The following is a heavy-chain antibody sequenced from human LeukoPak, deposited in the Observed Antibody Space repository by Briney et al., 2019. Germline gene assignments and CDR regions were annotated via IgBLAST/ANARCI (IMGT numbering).Heavy chain of an antibody. J-gene: IGHJ4*02. CDR2: INPNSGGT. CDR3: ARDSRLYSSGWYIFDY. D-gene: IGHD6-19*01. Sequence: ASVTVSCTASGYTFTGYYMHWVRQAPGQGLEWMGWINPNSGGTNYAQKCQGRVTMNRDTSISTAYMERSRLRSDDTAVYYCARDSRLYSSGWYIFDYWGQGTLVTVSS. V-gene: IGHV1-2*02. CDR1: GYTFTGYY.